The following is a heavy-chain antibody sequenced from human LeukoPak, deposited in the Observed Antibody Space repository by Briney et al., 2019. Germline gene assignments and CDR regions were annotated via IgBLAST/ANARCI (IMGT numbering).Heavy chain of an antibody. CDR1: SGSISTSNYY. J-gene: IGHJ5*02. D-gene: IGHD5-12*01. Sequence: PSETLSLTCTVSSGSISTSNYYWGWIRQPPGKGLEWIGSIYYSGSTYYNPSLKSRVTISVDTSKNQFSLKLSSVTAADTAVYYCARDWSSPRGYSGYDLFNWFDPWGQGTLVTVSS. V-gene: IGHV4-39*07. CDR2: IYYSGST. CDR3: ARDWSSPRGYSGYDLFNWFDP.